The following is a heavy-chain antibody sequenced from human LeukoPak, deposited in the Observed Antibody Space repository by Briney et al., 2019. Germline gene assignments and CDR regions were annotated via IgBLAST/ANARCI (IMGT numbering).Heavy chain of an antibody. V-gene: IGHV3-23*01. CDR1: GFSFRSYA. CDR3: ARDQRGSGSYAPDY. J-gene: IGHJ4*02. CDR2: ISGSGEST. Sequence: GGSLRLSCAASGFSFRSYAMSWVRQAPGKGLEWVSAISGSGESTYYADSVKGRFTISRDNSKNTLYLQMDSLRAEDTAVYYCARDQRGSGSYAPDYWGQGTLVTVSS. D-gene: IGHD1-26*01.